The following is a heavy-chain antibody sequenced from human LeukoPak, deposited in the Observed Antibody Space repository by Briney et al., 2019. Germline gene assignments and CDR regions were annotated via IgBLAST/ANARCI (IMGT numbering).Heavy chain of an antibody. V-gene: IGHV1-69*04. D-gene: IGHD6-13*01. CDR1: GGTFSSYA. Sequence: SVKVSCKASGGTFSSYAISWVRQAPGQGLEWMGRIIPILGIANYAQKFQGRVTITADKSTSTAYMELSSLRSDDTAVYYCARDPASSSWVLLGYWGQGTLVTVSS. CDR2: IIPILGIA. CDR3: ARDPASSSWVLLGY. J-gene: IGHJ4*02.